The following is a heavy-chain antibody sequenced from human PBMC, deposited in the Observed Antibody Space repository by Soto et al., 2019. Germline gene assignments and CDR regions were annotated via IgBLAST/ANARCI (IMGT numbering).Heavy chain of an antibody. CDR3: ARDRSGWYDF. Sequence: QVQLVQSGAEVKKPGASVKVSCKASGYTFTDYFIHWVRQAPGQGFEWMGWINPKSRGTTYAQKFQGRVTMTRDTSNSTAYMELRGLRSDDTAVFYCARDRSGWYDFWGQGTLVTVSA. CDR2: INPKSRGT. J-gene: IGHJ4*02. V-gene: IGHV1-2*02. CDR1: GYTFTDYF. D-gene: IGHD6-19*01.